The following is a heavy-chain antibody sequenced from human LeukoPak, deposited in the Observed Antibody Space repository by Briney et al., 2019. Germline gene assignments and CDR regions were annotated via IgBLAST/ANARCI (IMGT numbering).Heavy chain of an antibody. V-gene: IGHV3-30*02. D-gene: IGHD2-15*01. Sequence: GGSLRLSCAASGFTFSSYGMHWVRQAPGKGLEWVAFIRYDGSNKYYADSVKGRFTISRDNSKNTLYLQMNSLRAEDTAVYYCAKDQVARSQYYFDYWGQGTLVTVSS. CDR2: IRYDGSNK. CDR3: AKDQVARSQYYFDY. J-gene: IGHJ4*02. CDR1: GFTFSSYG.